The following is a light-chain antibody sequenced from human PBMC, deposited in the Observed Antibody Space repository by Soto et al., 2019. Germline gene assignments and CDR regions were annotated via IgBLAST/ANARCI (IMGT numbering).Light chain of an antibody. CDR1: QTISSW. Sequence: DIQTNPSPSTLSASVLAIATTTFLASQTISSWLAWYQQRPGKAPKRLIYKASTLKSGVPSRFSGSGSGTNFTLTISSLQPEDFATYYCQQTNSFPRTFGKGTKVDIK. V-gene: IGKV1-5*03. J-gene: IGKJ1*01. CDR2: KAS. CDR3: QQTNSFPRT.